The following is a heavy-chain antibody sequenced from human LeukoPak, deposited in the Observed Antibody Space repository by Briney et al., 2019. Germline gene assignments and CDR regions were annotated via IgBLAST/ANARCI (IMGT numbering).Heavy chain of an antibody. D-gene: IGHD3-16*01. CDR3: ARDLLLIY. Sequence: GGSLRLSCAASGFTVSNNYMTWVRQAPGKGLEWVSVIYSGGSTFYADSVKGRFTISRDKSKNTLYLQMNSLRAEDTAVYYCARDLLLIYWGQGTLVTVSS. CDR1: GFTVSNNY. CDR2: IYSGGST. V-gene: IGHV3-53*01. J-gene: IGHJ4*02.